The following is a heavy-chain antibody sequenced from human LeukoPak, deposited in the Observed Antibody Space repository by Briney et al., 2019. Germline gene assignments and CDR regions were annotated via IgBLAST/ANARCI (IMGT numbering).Heavy chain of an antibody. V-gene: IGHV4-59*01. Sequence: PSETLSLTCPVSGGSISNYYYWTWIRQPPGKGLEWIGYVYYTGSTNFNPSLKSRVTMSLDTSRNQFSLKLTSLTAADTAVYYCARDRGVRKDYYYYGMDVWGQGTTVTVSS. CDR1: GGSISNYY. CDR2: VYYTGST. D-gene: IGHD3-10*01. CDR3: ARDRGVRKDYYYYGMDV. J-gene: IGHJ6*02.